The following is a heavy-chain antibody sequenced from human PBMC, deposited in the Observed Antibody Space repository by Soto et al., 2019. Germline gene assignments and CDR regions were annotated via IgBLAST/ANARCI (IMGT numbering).Heavy chain of an antibody. D-gene: IGHD6-13*01. CDR3: SREPSNSWDDDAFDF. CDR2: ISSSSSYI. V-gene: IGHV3-21*01. J-gene: IGHJ3*01. CDR1: GFTFSSYS. Sequence: EVQLVESGGGLVKPGGYLRLSCAASGFTFSSYSMNWVRQAPGKGLEWVSSISSSSSYIYYADSVKGRFTISRDNAKNSLYLQMNSLRAEDTAVYYCSREPSNSWDDDAFDFWVQGTIVTVSS.